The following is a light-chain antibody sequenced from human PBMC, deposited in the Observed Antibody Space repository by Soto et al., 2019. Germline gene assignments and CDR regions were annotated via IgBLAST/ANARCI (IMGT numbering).Light chain of an antibody. V-gene: IGLV1-44*01. Sequence: QSVLTQPPSASGTPGQRVTISCSGSSSNIGSNTVNWYQQLPGTAPKLLIYSNNQRPSGIPDRFSGSKSGTSASRAISGLQSEDGADYYCAACADSLNGYVFGTGTKVTVL. J-gene: IGLJ1*01. CDR1: SSNIGSNT. CDR2: SNN. CDR3: AACADSLNGYV.